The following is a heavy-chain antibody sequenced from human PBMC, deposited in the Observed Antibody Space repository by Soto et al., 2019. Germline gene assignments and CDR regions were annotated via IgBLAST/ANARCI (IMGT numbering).Heavy chain of an antibody. CDR1: GFTFSGSA. J-gene: IGHJ4*02. V-gene: IGHV3-73*01. Sequence: PGGSLRLSCAASGFTFSGSAMHWVRQASGKGLEWVGRIRSKVNRYATAYAASVKGRFTISRDDSKNTAFLQMNSLKTEDTAVYYCTRLAVGGTDSWGQGTLVTVS. CDR3: TRLAVGGTDS. D-gene: IGHD6-19*01. CDR2: IRSKVNRYAT.